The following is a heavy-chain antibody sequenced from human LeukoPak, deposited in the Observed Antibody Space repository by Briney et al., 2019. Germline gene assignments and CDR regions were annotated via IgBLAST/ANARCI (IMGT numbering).Heavy chain of an antibody. J-gene: IGHJ6*02. D-gene: IGHD3-16*01. V-gene: IGHV3-7*03. CDR1: GFSFSDYY. CDR2: INHNGNVN. CDR3: ARGGGLDV. Sequence: GGSLRLSCAASGFSFSDYYMNWARQAPGKGLEWVASINHNGNVNYYVDSVKGRFTISRDNAKNSLYLQMSNLRAEDTAVYFCARGGGLDVWGQGATVTVSS.